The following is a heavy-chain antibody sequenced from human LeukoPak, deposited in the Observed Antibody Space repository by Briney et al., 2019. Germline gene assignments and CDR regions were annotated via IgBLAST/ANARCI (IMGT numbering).Heavy chain of an antibody. Sequence: PGESLKISCKGSGYRFTSYWIAWVRQMPGKGLEWMGSIYPGDSDTRYSPSFQGQVTISADKSITTAYLQRSSLKASDTAMYYCATPQVSGWNFDYWGQGTLVTVSS. CDR2: IYPGDSDT. J-gene: IGHJ4*02. CDR3: ATPQVSGWNFDY. CDR1: GYRFTSYW. D-gene: IGHD6-19*01. V-gene: IGHV5-51*01.